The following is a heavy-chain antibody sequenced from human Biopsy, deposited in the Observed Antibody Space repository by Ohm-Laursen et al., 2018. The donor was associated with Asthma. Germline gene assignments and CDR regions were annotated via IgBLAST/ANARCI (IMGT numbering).Heavy chain of an antibody. CDR1: GGSITSFY. J-gene: IGHJ6*02. Sequence: SQTLSLTCTVSGGSITSFYWSWIRQPPGRGLEWIGYIYFSGNTNYNPSLKSRVTISIDTSKNQFSLKLSSVTAADTAVYYCARGPELDVWGQGTTVTVSS. CDR3: ARGPELDV. V-gene: IGHV4-59*08. CDR2: IYFSGNT.